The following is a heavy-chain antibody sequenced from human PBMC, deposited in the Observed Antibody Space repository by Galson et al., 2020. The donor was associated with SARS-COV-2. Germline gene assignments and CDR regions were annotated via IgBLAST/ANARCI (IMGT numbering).Heavy chain of an antibody. CDR2: IKQDGSEK. CDR1: GFTFSRYW. CDR3: ARDRGSGYYYYYYGMDV. J-gene: IGHJ6*02. Sequence: GGSLRLTCAASGFTFSRYWMSWVRQAPGKGLEWVANIKQDGSEKYYVDSVKSRFTISRDNAKNSLYLQMNSLRAEDTAVYYCARDRGSGYYYYYYGMDVWGQGTTVTVS. V-gene: IGHV3-7*03. D-gene: IGHD3-3*01.